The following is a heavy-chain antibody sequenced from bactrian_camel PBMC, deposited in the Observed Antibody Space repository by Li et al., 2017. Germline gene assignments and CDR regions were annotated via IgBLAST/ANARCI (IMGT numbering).Heavy chain of an antibody. V-gene: IGHV3S7*01. J-gene: IGHJ6*01. CDR3: AIDQLKMNGGTRYVEWGFAS. CDR2: LDSDGSDI. Sequence: VQLVESGGGLVQPGGSLRLSCAASGFTFNTHAMTWVRQAPGKGLEWLSRLDSDGSDICYADSVKGQFTITRDKAKDMVYLQMNSLKPEDTAVYYCAIDQLKMNGGTRYVEWGFASWARGPRSPSP. CDR1: GFTFNTHA. D-gene: IGHD6*01.